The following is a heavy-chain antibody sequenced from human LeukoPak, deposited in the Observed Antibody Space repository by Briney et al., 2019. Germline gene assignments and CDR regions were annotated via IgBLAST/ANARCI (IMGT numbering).Heavy chain of an antibody. D-gene: IGHD6-6*01. CDR3: AKGRYSSSFDY. Sequence: GGSLRLSCAASGFTVSSNYMSWVRQAPGNGREGVSVIYSGGRTYYADSVKGRFTISRDNSKNTLYLQMNSLRAEDTAVYYCAKGRYSSSFDYWGQGTLVTVSS. CDR2: IYSGGRT. V-gene: IGHV3-53*05. J-gene: IGHJ4*02. CDR1: GFTVSSNY.